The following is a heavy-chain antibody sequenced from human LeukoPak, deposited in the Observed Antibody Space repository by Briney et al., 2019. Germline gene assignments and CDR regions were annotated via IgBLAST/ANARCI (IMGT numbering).Heavy chain of an antibody. CDR1: GLTFSSYG. Sequence: GGSLRLSCAASGLTFSSYGMHWVRQAPGKRLEWVAVIRYDGSDKYYADSVKGRFTISRDNSNNTLYLQMHSLRADDTAVYYCARERNDAFDIWGQGTLVTVSS. CDR2: IRYDGSDK. V-gene: IGHV3-33*01. J-gene: IGHJ3*02. CDR3: ARERNDAFDI.